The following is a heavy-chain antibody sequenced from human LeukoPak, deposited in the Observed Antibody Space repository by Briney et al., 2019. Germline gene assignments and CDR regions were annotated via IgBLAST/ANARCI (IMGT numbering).Heavy chain of an antibody. J-gene: IGHJ4*02. Sequence: SVKVSCKASGGTFSSYAISWVRQAPGQGLEWMGGIIPIFGTANYAQKFQGRVTITADESTSTAYMELSSLRSEDTAVYYCAIHSSSWDYYFDYWGQGTLVTVSS. V-gene: IGHV1-69*13. CDR2: IIPIFGTA. CDR3: AIHSSSWDYYFDY. D-gene: IGHD6-13*01. CDR1: GGTFSSYA.